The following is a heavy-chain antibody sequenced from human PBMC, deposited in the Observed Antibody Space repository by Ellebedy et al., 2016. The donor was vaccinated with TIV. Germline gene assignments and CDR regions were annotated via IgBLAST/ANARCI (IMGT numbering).Heavy chain of an antibody. CDR3: AKWTVGYCSSASCYTGDY. D-gene: IGHD2-2*02. J-gene: IGHJ4*02. Sequence: MPSETLSLTCAVYGGSFNNYYWSWIRQLPGKGLEWIGAFNLGGTTNYNPSLKSRVTISVDTSKNQFSLKLNSVNAADTAVYYCAKWTVGYCSSASCYTGDYWGQGTLVTVSS. CDR1: GGSFNNYY. CDR2: FNLGGTT. V-gene: IGHV4-34*01.